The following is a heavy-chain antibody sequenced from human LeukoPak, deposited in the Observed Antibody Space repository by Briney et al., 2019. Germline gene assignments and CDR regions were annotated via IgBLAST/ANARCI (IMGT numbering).Heavy chain of an antibody. J-gene: IGHJ5*02. Sequence: SETLSLTCSVSGGSISGYYWNWIRQPPGKGLEWIGYMYYGGSTNYSPSLKSRVSMSADTSRNQLSLKLTSVTAADTAVYYCARSLPATVAGANWYDPWGHGTLVTVSS. CDR2: MYYGGST. V-gene: IGHV4-59*01. CDR1: GGSISGYY. CDR3: ARSLPATVAGANWYDP. D-gene: IGHD6-13*01.